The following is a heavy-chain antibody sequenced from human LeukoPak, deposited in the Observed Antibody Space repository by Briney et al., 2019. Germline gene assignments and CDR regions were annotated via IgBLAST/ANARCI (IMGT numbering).Heavy chain of an antibody. D-gene: IGHD5-12*01. CDR3: AKGSGYDSLDF. J-gene: IGHJ4*02. CDR1: GGFISSYY. CDR2: IYYSGIT. V-gene: IGHV4-59*01. Sequence: PSETLSLTCTVSGGFISSYYWSWIRQTPGKGLEWIGSIYYSGITNYNPSLKSRVTISVDTSKNQFSLKLSSVTAADTAVYYCAKGSGYDSLDFWGQGTLVTVSS.